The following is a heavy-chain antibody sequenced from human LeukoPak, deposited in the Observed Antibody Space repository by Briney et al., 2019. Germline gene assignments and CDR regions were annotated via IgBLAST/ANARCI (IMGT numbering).Heavy chain of an antibody. D-gene: IGHD5-12*01. CDR2: IWYGGSNK. V-gene: IGHV3-33*08. CDR1: GFTFSSYG. Sequence: PGGSLRLSCAASGFTFSSYGMHWVRQAPGKGLEWVAVIWYGGSNKYYADSVKGRFTISRDNSKNTLYLQMNSLRAEDTAVYYCARDLSGSLDYYYMDVWGKGTTVTVSS. CDR3: ARDLSGSLDYYYMDV. J-gene: IGHJ6*03.